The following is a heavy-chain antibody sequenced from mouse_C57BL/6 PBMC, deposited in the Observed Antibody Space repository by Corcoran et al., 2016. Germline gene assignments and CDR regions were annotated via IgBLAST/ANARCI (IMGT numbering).Heavy chain of an antibody. V-gene: IGHV1-66*01. CDR3: ARCYYYGSSDY. J-gene: IGHJ2*01. CDR2: IYPGSGNT. D-gene: IGHD1-1*01. CDR1: GYSFTSYY. Sequence: QVQLQQSGPELVKPGASVKISCKASGYSFTSYYIHWVKQRPGQGLEWIGWIYPGSGNTKYNEKFKGKGTLTADTSSSTAYMQLSSLTSEDSAVYYCARCYYYGSSDYWGQGTTLTVSS.